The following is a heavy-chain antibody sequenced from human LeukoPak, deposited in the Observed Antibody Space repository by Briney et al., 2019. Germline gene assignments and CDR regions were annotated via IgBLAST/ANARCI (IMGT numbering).Heavy chain of an antibody. D-gene: IGHD3-16*02. Sequence: GGSLRLSCAASGFTFSDYYMSWIRQAPGKGLEWVSYISSSGSTIYYADSVKGRFTISRDNAKNSLYLQMNSLRAEDTAVYYCARLSRSYPENTDYWGQGTLVTVSS. CDR2: ISSSGSTI. CDR3: ARLSRSYPENTDY. J-gene: IGHJ4*02. V-gene: IGHV3-11*04. CDR1: GFTFSDYY.